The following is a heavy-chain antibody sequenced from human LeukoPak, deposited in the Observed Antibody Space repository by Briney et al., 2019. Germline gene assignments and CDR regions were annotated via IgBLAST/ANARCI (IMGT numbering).Heavy chain of an antibody. Sequence: GGSLRLSCVASGFDFSSHAMTWVRQAPGKGLEWVSSFNDTGSSTYYAESVKGRFTISRDNSKNTLYLQMTNLRAEDTAVYFCAKDLLRIYWRTFDSWGQGALVIVSS. CDR2: FNDTGSST. CDR1: GFDFSSHA. V-gene: IGHV3-23*01. D-gene: IGHD3-10*01. J-gene: IGHJ4*02. CDR3: AKDLLRIYWRTFDS.